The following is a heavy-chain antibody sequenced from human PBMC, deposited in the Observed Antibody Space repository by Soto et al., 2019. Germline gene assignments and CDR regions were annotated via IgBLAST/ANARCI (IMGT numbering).Heavy chain of an antibody. D-gene: IGHD6-6*01. CDR2: IYWDDDK. CDR1: GFSLSTSGVG. Sequence: QITLKESGPTLVKPTQTLTLTCTFSGFSLSTSGVGVGWIRQPPGKALDCLALIYWDDDKRYSPSLESRLTITKDTSKNQVVLTMTNMDPEDTATYYCVHRDLEYSSSSPFDYWGQGTLVTVSS. CDR3: VHRDLEYSSSSPFDY. V-gene: IGHV2-5*02. J-gene: IGHJ4*02.